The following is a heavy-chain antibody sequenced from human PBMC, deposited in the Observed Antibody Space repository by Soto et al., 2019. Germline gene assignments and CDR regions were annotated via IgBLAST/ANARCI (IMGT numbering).Heavy chain of an antibody. Sequence: GGSLRLSCVGSGFRFSGGWMNWVRQAPGKGLEWVAVISYDGSNKYYADSVKGRFTISRDNSKNTLYLQMNSLRAEDTAVYYCASHYQLAYCGGDCYSYFDYWGQGTLVTVSS. D-gene: IGHD2-21*02. CDR3: ASHYQLAYCGGDCYSYFDY. V-gene: IGHV3-30*19. CDR2: ISYDGSNK. CDR1: GFRFSGGW. J-gene: IGHJ4*02.